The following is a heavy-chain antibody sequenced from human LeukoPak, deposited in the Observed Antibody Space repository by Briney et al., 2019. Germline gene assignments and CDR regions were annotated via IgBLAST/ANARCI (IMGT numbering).Heavy chain of an antibody. Sequence: PSETLSLTCAVYGGSFSGYYWSWIRQPPGKGLEWIGEINHNGSTNYNPSLKSRVTISVDTSKNQFSLKLSSVTAADTAVYYCARHGLFEQQLVSRGDAFDIWGQGTMVTVSS. CDR1: GGSFSGYY. D-gene: IGHD6-13*01. V-gene: IGHV4-34*01. CDR2: INHNGST. CDR3: ARHGLFEQQLVSRGDAFDI. J-gene: IGHJ3*02.